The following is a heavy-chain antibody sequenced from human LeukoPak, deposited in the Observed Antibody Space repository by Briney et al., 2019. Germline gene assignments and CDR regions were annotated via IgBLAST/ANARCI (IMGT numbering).Heavy chain of an antibody. D-gene: IGHD3-10*01. CDR2: INRRGTT. CDR1: GGSFSGFF. J-gene: IGHJ5*02. V-gene: IGHV4-34*01. Sequence: PSETLSLTCGVSGGSFSGFFWTWIRQSPGRGLEWIGEINRRGTTYYNPSLESRLAISLDTSRNQFFLNLTSVTAADTAVYFCARGGTTYFSGSGTHPWGRVTLITVSS. CDR3: ARGGTTYFSGSGTHP.